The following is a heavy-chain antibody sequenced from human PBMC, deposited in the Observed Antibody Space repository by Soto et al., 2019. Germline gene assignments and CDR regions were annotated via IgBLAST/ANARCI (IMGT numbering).Heavy chain of an antibody. D-gene: IGHD3-22*01. J-gene: IGHJ4*02. V-gene: IGHV3-30*18. CDR1: GFSFRNYG. CDR2: ISYDGDNK. CDR3: AKEFNYYDRSGYWVDY. Sequence: QVQLVESGGGVVQPGRSLRLSCVASGFSFRNYGMHWVRQAPGKGLEWLAVISYDGDNKYYGDSVKGRLTISRDNSNNTLYLEMSSLRAEDTAVYYCAKEFNYYDRSGYWVDYWGQGTLVTVSS.